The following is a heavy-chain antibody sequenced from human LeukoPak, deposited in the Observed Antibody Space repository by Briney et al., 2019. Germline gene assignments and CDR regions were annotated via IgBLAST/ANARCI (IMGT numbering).Heavy chain of an antibody. CDR1: GFTFSSYS. Sequence: GGSLRLSCAASGFTFSSYSMDWVRQAPGKGLEWVSSISSSSSYIYYADSVKGRFTISRDNAKNSLYLQMNSLRAEDTAVYYCARWDSGPPSYYYGMDVWGQGTTVTVSS. J-gene: IGHJ6*02. CDR3: ARWDSGPPSYYYGMDV. V-gene: IGHV3-21*01. D-gene: IGHD5-12*01. CDR2: ISSSSSYI.